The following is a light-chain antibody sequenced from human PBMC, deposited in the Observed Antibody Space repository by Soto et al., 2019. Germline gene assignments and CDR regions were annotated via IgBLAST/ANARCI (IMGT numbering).Light chain of an antibody. J-gene: IGKJ5*01. CDR3: LQDYNYPYT. CDR1: QSVSSSY. Sequence: EIVLTQSPGTLSLSPGERATLSCGASQSVSSSYLAWYQQKPGQAPRLLIYGASSRATGIPDRFSGSGSGTDFTLTISRLEPEDFAVYYCLQDYNYPYTFGQGTRLEIK. CDR2: GAS. V-gene: IGKV3-20*01.